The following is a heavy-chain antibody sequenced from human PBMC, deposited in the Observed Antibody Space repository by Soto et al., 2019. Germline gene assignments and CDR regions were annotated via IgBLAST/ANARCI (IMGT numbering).Heavy chain of an antibody. Sequence: SQTLSLTCTVSGGSISSYYWSWIRQPPGKGLEWIGYIYYSGSTNYNPSLKSRVTISVDTSKNQFSLKLSSVTAADTAVYYCARDNYEQKYSSSWGWFDPWGQGTLVTVSS. CDR2: IYYSGST. V-gene: IGHV4-59*01. J-gene: IGHJ5*02. CDR3: ARDNYEQKYSSSWGWFDP. D-gene: IGHD6-13*01. CDR1: GGSISSYY.